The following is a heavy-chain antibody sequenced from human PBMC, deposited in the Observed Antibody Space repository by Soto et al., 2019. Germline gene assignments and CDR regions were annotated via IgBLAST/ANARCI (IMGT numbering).Heavy chain of an antibody. Sequence: QEQLVQSGAVVKEPGASVTVSCKASGYSFTSYDINWVRQAAGQGLEWMGWLNTNSGRTGYAQKCQGRVNMAMDTCSSKAYREVNSLRSDGTAVYYCAGVPASLDPWGQGTLVTVSS. J-gene: IGHJ5*02. CDR3: AGVPASLDP. CDR1: GYSFTSYD. CDR2: LNTNSGRT. V-gene: IGHV1-8*01.